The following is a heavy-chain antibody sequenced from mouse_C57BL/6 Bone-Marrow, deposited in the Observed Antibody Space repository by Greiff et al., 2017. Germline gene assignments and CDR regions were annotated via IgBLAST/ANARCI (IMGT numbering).Heavy chain of an antibody. CDR1: GFNIKDYY. V-gene: IGHV14-2*01. J-gene: IGHJ4*01. D-gene: IGHD1-1*01. CDR2: IDPEDGET. Sequence: VQLQQSGAELVKPGASVKLSCTASGFNIKDYYMHWVKQRTEQGLEWIGRIDPEDGETKYAPKFQGKATIPADTSSNTAYLQLSSLTSEDTAVYYCARPYFYGSSYGYYAMDYWGQGTSVTVSS. CDR3: ARPYFYGSSYGYYAMDY.